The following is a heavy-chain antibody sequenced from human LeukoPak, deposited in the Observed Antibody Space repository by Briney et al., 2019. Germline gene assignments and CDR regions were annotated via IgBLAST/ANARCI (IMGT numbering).Heavy chain of an antibody. D-gene: IGHD6-19*01. Sequence: GGSLRLSCAASGFTFSNYAIHWVRQAPGKGLEFVSSISSNGISTYYGNSVKGRFTISRDNSKNTVCLQMGRLRAEDMAVYYCARTQQWLATGGWYWFDTWGQGTLVTVSS. CDR1: GFTFSNYA. J-gene: IGHJ5*02. CDR2: ISSNGIST. V-gene: IGHV3-64*01. CDR3: ARTQQWLATGGWYWFDT.